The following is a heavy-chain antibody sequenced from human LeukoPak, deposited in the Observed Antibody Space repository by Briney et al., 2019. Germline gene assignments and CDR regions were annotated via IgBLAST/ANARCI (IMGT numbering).Heavy chain of an antibody. CDR3: ASFPVAGTSSAFDI. V-gene: IGHV3-30-3*01. Sequence: GSLRLXCAASXFTFSSYAMHWVRQAPGKGLEWVAVISYDGSNKYYADSVKGRFTISRDNSKNTLYLQMNSLRAEDTAVYYCASFPVAGTSSAFDIWGQGTMVTVSS. D-gene: IGHD6-19*01. CDR1: XFTFSSYA. J-gene: IGHJ3*02. CDR2: ISYDGSNK.